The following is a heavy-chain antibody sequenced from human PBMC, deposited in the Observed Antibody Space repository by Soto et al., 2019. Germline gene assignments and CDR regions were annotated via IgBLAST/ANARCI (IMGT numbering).Heavy chain of an antibody. CDR2: IYWDDDK. V-gene: IGHV2-5*02. Sequence: SGPTLVNPTQTLTLTCTFSGFSLSTRGVGVGWIRQPPGKALEWLALIYWDDDKRYSPSMKGRLTITRDTSKNQVVLIMTNMDPEDTATYYCAHRLTATAFDIWGQGTMVTVSS. J-gene: IGHJ3*02. D-gene: IGHD2-21*02. CDR3: AHRLTATAFDI. CDR1: GFSLSTRGVG.